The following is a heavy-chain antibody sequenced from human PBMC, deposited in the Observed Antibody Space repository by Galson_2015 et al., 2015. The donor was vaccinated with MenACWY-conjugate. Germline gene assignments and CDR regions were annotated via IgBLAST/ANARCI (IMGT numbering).Heavy chain of an antibody. D-gene: IGHD3/OR15-3a*01. CDR2: IIPILGIA. CDR1: GYTLTELS. CDR3: ARVYKGFLDQQYYYGMDV. V-gene: IGHV1-69*04. J-gene: IGHJ6*02. Sequence: SVKVSCKVSGYTLTELSMHWVRQAPGQGLEWMGRIIPILGIANYAQKFQGRVTITADKSTSTAYMELSSLRSEDTAVYYCARVYKGFLDQQYYYGMDVWGQGTTVTVSS.